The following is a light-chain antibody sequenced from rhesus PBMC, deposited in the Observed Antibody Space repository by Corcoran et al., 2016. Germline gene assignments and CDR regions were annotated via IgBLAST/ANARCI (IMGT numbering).Light chain of an antibody. CDR1: SSDIGGYNY. V-gene: IGLV2-32*01. CDR3: CSYAGSYTYDV. CDR2: EVS. J-gene: IGLJ6*01. Sequence: QAALTQPRSVSGSPGQSVTISCTGTSSDIGGYNYVSWNQQHPGTAPKLMIYEVSKRPSGVSDRFSGSKSGNTASLPISGLQAEDEADYYCCSYAGSYTYDVFGSGTKLTVL.